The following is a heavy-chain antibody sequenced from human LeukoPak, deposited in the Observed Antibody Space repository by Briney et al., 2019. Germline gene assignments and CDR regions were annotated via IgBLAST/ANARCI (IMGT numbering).Heavy chain of an antibody. D-gene: IGHD3-3*01. V-gene: IGHV4-39*01. CDR1: GDSISRSTYY. CDR3: QSRYLEWLLEY. J-gene: IGHJ4*02. Sequence: SETLSLTCTVSGDSISRSTYYWTWIRQPPGKGLEWIGSIYSSGSAYYNPSLKSRVTISVDTSKNQFSLRLSSVTAADTAVYYCQSRYLEWLLEYWGQGTLVTVSS. CDR2: IYSSGSA.